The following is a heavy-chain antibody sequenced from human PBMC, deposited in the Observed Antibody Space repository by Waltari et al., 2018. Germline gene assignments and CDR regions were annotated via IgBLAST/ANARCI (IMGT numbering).Heavy chain of an antibody. D-gene: IGHD3-10*01. CDR1: GGSVISHY. CDR2: IYFNEYT. Sequence: QVQLQESGPGLVKPSETLSLTCAVSGGSVISHYWRWIRQSPGKGLEWIGYIYFNEYTDYNPSLRRRVTISVDTSKNQFSLKLLSVTAADTAIYFCARSTTGVRGANSGWDSWGQGTLVSVSS. J-gene: IGHJ4*02. CDR3: ARSTTGVRGANSGWDS. V-gene: IGHV4-4*09.